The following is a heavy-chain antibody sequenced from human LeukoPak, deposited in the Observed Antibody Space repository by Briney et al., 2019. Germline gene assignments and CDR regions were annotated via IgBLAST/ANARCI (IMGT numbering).Heavy chain of an antibody. CDR3: ARDPFYGDADLDS. D-gene: IGHD4-17*01. CDR1: GFTFSNYW. CDR2: IKSEGSIT. Sequence: GGSLRLSCAASGFTFSNYWMHWVRQAPGKGLVWVSRIKSEGSITTYADSVKGRFTISRDNAKNTLYLQMNCLRAEDTAVYYCARDPFYGDADLDSWGQGTLVTVSS. V-gene: IGHV3-74*01. J-gene: IGHJ4*02.